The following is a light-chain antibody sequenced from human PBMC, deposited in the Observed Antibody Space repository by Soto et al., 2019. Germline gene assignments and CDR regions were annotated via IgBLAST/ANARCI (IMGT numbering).Light chain of an antibody. CDR1: QSVSSN. CDR2: GAS. J-gene: IGKJ1*01. Sequence: EIVMTQSPATLSVSPGERATLSCRASQSVSSNLAWYQQKPGQAPRLLIYGASTRATGIPARFSGSGSETEFTLTISSLQSEDFVVYYCQQYNNWPGTFGQGTKVEIK. V-gene: IGKV3-15*01. CDR3: QQYNNWPGT.